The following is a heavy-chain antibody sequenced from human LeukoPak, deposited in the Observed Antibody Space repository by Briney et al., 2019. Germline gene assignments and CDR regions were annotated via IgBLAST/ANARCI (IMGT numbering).Heavy chain of an antibody. J-gene: IGHJ4*02. V-gene: IGHV3-30*02. Sequence: GGSLRLSCAASGFTFSSYGMHWVRQAPGKGLEWVAFIRYDGSNKYYADSVKGRFTISRGNSKNTLYLQMNSLRAEDTAVYYCAKEVDHVYGDYGAGGVYWGQGTLVTVSS. CDR1: GFTFSSYG. CDR2: IRYDGSNK. CDR3: AKEVDHVYGDYGAGGVY. D-gene: IGHD4-17*01.